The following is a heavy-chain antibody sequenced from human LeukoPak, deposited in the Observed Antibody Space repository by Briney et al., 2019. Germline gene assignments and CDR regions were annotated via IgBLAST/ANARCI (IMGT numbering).Heavy chain of an antibody. CDR1: GGSISSYY. J-gene: IGHJ4*02. D-gene: IGHD5-18*01. V-gene: IGHV4-59*01. CDR2: IYYSGST. CDR3: ARSARDEPGYSYGFGGDPYYFDY. Sequence: SETLSLTCTVSGGSISSYYWSWIRQPPGKGLEWIGYIYYSGSTNYNPSLKSRVTISVDTSKNQFSLKLSSVTAADTAVYYCARSARDEPGYSYGFGGDPYYFDYWGQGTLVTVSS.